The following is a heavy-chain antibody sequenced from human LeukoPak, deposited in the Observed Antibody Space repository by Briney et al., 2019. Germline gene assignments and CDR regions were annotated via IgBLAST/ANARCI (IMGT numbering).Heavy chain of an antibody. CDR3: ARKQATVPGDY. CDR2: ISNDGTTK. Sequence: RPGGSLRLSCAGSGFTFSDYYMNWIRQAPGKGLEWISYISNDGTTKYYADSVKGRATISRDNAKNSLYLQMNSLRAEDTAVYYCARKQATVPGDYWGQGTLVTVSS. V-gene: IGHV3-11*01. J-gene: IGHJ4*02. CDR1: GFTFSDYY. D-gene: IGHD1-1*01.